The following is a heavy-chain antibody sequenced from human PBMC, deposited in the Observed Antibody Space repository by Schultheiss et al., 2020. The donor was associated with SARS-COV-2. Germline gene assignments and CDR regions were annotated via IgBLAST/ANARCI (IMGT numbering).Heavy chain of an antibody. V-gene: IGHV3-23*01. CDR1: GFTFSSYA. CDR3: ASFSSMRSVTGTFDAFDI. CDR2: ISGSGGST. Sequence: GESLKISCAASGFTFSSYAMSWVRQAPGKGLEWVSAISGSGGSTYYADSVKGRFTISRDNSKNTLYLQMNSLRAEDTAVYYCASFSSMRSVTGTFDAFDIWGQGTMVTVSS. D-gene: IGHD1-7*01. J-gene: IGHJ3*02.